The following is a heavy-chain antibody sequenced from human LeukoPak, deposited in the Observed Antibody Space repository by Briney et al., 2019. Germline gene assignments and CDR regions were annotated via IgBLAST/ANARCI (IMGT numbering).Heavy chain of an antibody. CDR2: ISGSGGNT. CDR1: GFTFSSYA. D-gene: IGHD2-2*01. Sequence: GGSLRLSCAASGFTFSSYAMGWVRQAPGKGLEWISAISGSGGNTYYAASVKGRFTFSRDDSKNTLFLQMNSLRAEDTAVYYCAKGPKIPAPTYYFDYWGQGTLVTVSS. J-gene: IGHJ4*02. V-gene: IGHV3-23*01. CDR3: AKGPKIPAPTYYFDY.